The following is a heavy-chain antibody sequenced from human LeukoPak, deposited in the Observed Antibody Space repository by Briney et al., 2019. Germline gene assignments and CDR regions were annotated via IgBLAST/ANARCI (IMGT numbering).Heavy chain of an antibody. Sequence: ASVKVSCKASEYTFTRYYMHWVRQAPGQGREWMGWINPNSGGTNYAQKFQGRVTMTRDTSISTAYMELSRLRSDDTAVYYCARVPPDGSGSYRNFDYWGQGTLVTVSS. J-gene: IGHJ4*02. CDR1: EYTFTRYY. V-gene: IGHV1-2*02. CDR2: INPNSGGT. D-gene: IGHD3-10*01. CDR3: ARVPPDGSGSYRNFDY.